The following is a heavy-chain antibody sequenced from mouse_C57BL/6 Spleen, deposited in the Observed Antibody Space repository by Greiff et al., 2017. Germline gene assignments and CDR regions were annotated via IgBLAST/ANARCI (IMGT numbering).Heavy chain of an antibody. J-gene: IGHJ4*01. Sequence: VQLQQPGAELVKPGASVKMSCKASGYTFTSYCITWVQQRPGQGLEWIGDIYPGSGSTNYNEKFKSKATLTVDTSNSKAYVQLSSLTSEDSAVYYCAREDYYSSNYAMDYWGQGTSVTVSS. CDR2: IYPGSGST. V-gene: IGHV1-55*01. D-gene: IGHD1-1*01. CDR1: GYTFTSYC. CDR3: AREDYYSSNYAMDY.